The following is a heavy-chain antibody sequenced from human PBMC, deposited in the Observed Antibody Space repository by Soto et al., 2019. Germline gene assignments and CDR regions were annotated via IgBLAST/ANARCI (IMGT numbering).Heavy chain of an antibody. V-gene: IGHV3-33*06. CDR1: GLTFSRYG. CDR2: TWYDGSDK. Sequence: GGALRLSCAASGLTFSRYGMHWVRLAPGKGLEWVAVTWYDGSDKYYADSVKGRFTISRDNSKNTLYLQMSSLRAEDTAVYYCAKDLSSSLDAFDIWGQGTMVTVSS. D-gene: IGHD6-13*01. CDR3: AKDLSSSLDAFDI. J-gene: IGHJ3*02.